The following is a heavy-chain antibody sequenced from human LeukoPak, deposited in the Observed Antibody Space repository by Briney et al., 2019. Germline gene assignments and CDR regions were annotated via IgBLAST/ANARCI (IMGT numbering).Heavy chain of an antibody. CDR1: GGSFSGYY. Sequence: KASETLSLTCAVYGGSFSGYYWSWIRQPPGKGQELIGEINHSGSTNYNPSLKSRVTISVDTSKNQFSLKLSSVTAADTAVYYCARMTPYGGNSQRYWYFDLWGRGTLVTVSS. CDR2: INHSGST. CDR3: ARMTPYGGNSQRYWYFDL. D-gene: IGHD4-23*01. V-gene: IGHV4-34*01. J-gene: IGHJ2*01.